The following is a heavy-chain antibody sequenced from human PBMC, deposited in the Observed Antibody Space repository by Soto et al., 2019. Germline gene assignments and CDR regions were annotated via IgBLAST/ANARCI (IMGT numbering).Heavy chain of an antibody. D-gene: IGHD1-7*01. J-gene: IGHJ4*02. CDR2: IYFRGKS. CDR3: ARSGGTNSWYGVFDF. Sequence: QVQLQQSGPGLVKPSQTLSVTCTVSGDSITSSPYYWSWVRQLPGRGLEWIGYIYFRGKSYYNPSLKSRVTISLDRSKNQFSLELNSVTAADTALYFCARSGGTNSWYGVFDFWGKGTLVNVS. CDR1: GDSITSSPYY. V-gene: IGHV4-30-4*01.